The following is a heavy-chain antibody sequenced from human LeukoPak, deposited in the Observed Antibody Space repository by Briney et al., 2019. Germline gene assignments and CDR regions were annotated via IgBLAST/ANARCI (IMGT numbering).Heavy chain of an antibody. CDR3: ARRIAAADSFDI. CDR2: INYSGST. Sequence: SETLSLTCTVSGGSISSNYWGWIRQPPGKGLEWIAYINYSGSTNYKSSLKSRVTISVDTSKNQFSLKLSSVTAAATAFYYCARRIAAADSFDIWGQGRMVTVSS. D-gene: IGHD6-13*01. CDR1: GGSISSNY. J-gene: IGHJ3*02. V-gene: IGHV4-59*01.